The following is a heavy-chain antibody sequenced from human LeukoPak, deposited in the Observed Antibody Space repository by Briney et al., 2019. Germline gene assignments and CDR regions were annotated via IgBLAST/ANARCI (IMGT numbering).Heavy chain of an antibody. V-gene: IGHV3-15*01. D-gene: IGHD3-10*01. J-gene: IGHJ4*02. CDR3: TTQLGFVVRGVLGDDY. CDR1: GFTFSNAW. Sequence: GGSLRLSCAASGFTFSNAWMSWVRQAPGKGLEWVGRIKSKTDGGTTDYAAPVKGRFTISRDDSKNTLYLQMNSLKTEDTAVYYCTTQLGFVVRGVLGDDYWGQGTLVTVSS. CDR2: IKSKTDGGTT.